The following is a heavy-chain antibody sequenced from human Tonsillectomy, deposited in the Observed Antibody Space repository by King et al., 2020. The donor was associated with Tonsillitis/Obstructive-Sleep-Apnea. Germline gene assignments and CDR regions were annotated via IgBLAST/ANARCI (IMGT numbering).Heavy chain of an antibody. V-gene: IGHV1-18*01. CDR3: ARGFTYYTKSYYFDY. CDR1: GYTFTSYG. J-gene: IGHJ4*02. D-gene: IGHD4-11*01. Sequence: QLVQSGAEMKKPGASVKVSCKASGYTFTSYGISWVRQAPGQGLEWMGWISPYTGDTKYAQKLQGRVTMTTDTSTTTAYMELRSLRSDDTAVYYCARGFTYYTKSYYFDYWGQGTLVTVSS. CDR2: ISPYTGDT.